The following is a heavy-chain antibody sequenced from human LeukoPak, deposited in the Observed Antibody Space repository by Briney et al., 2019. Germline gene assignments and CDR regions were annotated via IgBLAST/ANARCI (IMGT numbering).Heavy chain of an antibody. CDR3: ARRYYGSGRSFDY. CDR2: VHLDGRT. Sequence: TSETLSLTCGVSGGSVTTTNWWTWVRQPPGKGLEWIGEVHLDGRTNYNPSLESRLTMSVDLSENHISLKLTSVTAADTAVYYCARRYYGSGRSFDYWGQGTLVTVSS. D-gene: IGHD3-10*01. V-gene: IGHV4-4*02. CDR1: GGSVTTTNW. J-gene: IGHJ4*02.